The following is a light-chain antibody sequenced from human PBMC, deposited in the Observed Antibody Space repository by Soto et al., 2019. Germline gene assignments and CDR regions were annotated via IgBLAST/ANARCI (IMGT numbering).Light chain of an antibody. V-gene: IGLV2-14*01. CDR1: SSDVGYSNY. Sequence: QSALTQPASVSGSPGQSIAISCTGTSSDVGYSNYVSWYQQLPGKAPKLMIYDVSDRPSGVSNRFSGSKSGSTASLTISGLQAEDEADYYCSSYTSSSLYVFGTGTKLIVL. J-gene: IGLJ1*01. CDR3: SSYTSSSLYV. CDR2: DVS.